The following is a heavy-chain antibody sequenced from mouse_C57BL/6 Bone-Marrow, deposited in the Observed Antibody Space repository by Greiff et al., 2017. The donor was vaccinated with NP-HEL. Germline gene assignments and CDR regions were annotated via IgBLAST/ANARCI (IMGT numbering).Heavy chain of an antibody. J-gene: IGHJ3*01. Sequence: QVQLQQSGAELMKPGASVKLSCKATGYTFTGYWIEWVKQRPGHGLEWIGEILPGSGSTNYNEKFKGKATFTADTSSNTAYRQLSSLTTEDSAIYYCARSGSSLAWFAYWGQGTLVTVSA. CDR3: ARSGSSLAWFAY. D-gene: IGHD1-1*01. CDR1: GYTFTGYW. V-gene: IGHV1-9*01. CDR2: ILPGSGST.